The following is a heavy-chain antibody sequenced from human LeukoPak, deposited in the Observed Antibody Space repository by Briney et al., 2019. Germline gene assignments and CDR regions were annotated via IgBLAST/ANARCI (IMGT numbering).Heavy chain of an antibody. V-gene: IGHV4-59*01. Sequence: SETLSLTCTVSGGSISSYYWSWIRQPPGKGLEWIGYIYYSGSTNYNPSLKSRVTISVDTSKNQFSLKLSSVTAADTAVYYCAKEARDCISISCPYNWFDPWGQGTLVTVSS. CDR2: IYYSGST. CDR3: AKEARDCISISCPYNWFDP. J-gene: IGHJ5*02. D-gene: IGHD2-2*01. CDR1: GGSISSYY.